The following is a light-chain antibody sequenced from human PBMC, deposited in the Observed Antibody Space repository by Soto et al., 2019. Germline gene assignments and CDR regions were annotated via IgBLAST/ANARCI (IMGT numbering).Light chain of an antibody. CDR1: QGIGSW. Sequence: DIQMTQSPSSVSASVGDRVTITCRASQGIGSWLAWYQQKAGKAPKLLMYAASNLQSGVPSRFSGSGSGTDFTLTISSLQPEDFATYYCQQANSFPFTFGGGTKVEIK. J-gene: IGKJ4*01. CDR3: QQANSFPFT. CDR2: AAS. V-gene: IGKV1-12*02.